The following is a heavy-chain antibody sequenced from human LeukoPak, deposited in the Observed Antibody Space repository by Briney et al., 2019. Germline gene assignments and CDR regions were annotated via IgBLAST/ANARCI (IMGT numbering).Heavy chain of an antibody. J-gene: IGHJ4*02. CDR2: IYPGDSDT. CDR1: GYSFTSYW. D-gene: IGHD2-2*01. Sequence: GESLKISCKGSGYSFTSYWIGWVRQMPGKGLEWMGIIYPGDSDTRYSPSFQGQVTISADKSISTAYLQWSSLKASDTAMYYCARTEPFVVVPAAMDYWGQGTLVTASS. CDR3: ARTEPFVVVPAAMDY. V-gene: IGHV5-51*01.